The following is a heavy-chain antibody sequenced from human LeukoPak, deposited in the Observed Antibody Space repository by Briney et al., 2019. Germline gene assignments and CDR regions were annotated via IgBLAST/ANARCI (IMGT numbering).Heavy chain of an antibody. V-gene: IGHV1-18*01. Sequence: ASVKVSCKASGYTFTSYGISWVRQAPGQGLEWMGWISAYNGNTNYAQKLQGRVTMTRDTSTSTVYMELSSLRSEDTAVYYCARGAWIQLWSAGWFDPWGQGTLVTVSS. CDR3: ARGAWIQLWSAGWFDP. CDR1: GYTFTSYG. D-gene: IGHD5-18*01. CDR2: ISAYNGNT. J-gene: IGHJ5*02.